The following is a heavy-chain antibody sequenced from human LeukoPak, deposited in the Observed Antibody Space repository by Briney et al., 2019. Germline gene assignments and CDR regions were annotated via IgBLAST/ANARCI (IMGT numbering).Heavy chain of an antibody. CDR2: IYYSGST. V-gene: IGHV4-59*01. Sequence: SETLSLTCTVSGGSISSYYWSWIRQPPGKGLEWIGYIYYSGSTNYNPSLKSRVTISVDTSKNQFPLKLSSVTAADTAVYYCARDGRYFDWFSTPDAFDIWGQGTMVTVSS. CDR3: ARDGRYFDWFSTPDAFDI. D-gene: IGHD3-9*01. CDR1: GGSISSYY. J-gene: IGHJ3*02.